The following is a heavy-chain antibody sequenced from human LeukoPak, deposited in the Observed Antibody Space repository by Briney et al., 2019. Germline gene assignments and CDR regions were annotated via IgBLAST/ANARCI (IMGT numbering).Heavy chain of an antibody. CDR2: IYHSGST. CDR1: GYSISSGYY. J-gene: IGHJ4*02. V-gene: IGHV4-38-2*02. Sequence: PSETLSLTCTVSGYSISSGYYWGWIRQPPGKGLEWIGSIYHSGSTYYNPSLKSRVTISVDTSKNQFSLRLSSVTAADTAVYYCARDWAAARGYYFDYWGQGTLVTVSS. CDR3: ARDWAAARGYYFDY. D-gene: IGHD2-2*01.